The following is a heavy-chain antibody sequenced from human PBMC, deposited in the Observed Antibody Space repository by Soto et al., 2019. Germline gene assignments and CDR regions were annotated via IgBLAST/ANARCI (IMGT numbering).Heavy chain of an antibody. D-gene: IGHD2-15*01. CDR3: ARGAVVVAATGHFDY. CDR2: ISSSSSTI. J-gene: IGHJ4*02. Sequence: EVQLVESGGGLVQPGGSLRLSCAASGFTFSSYSMNWVRQAPGKGLEWVSYISSSSSTIYYADSVKGRFTISRDNAKNSLYLQMNSLRAEDTAVYYCARGAVVVAATGHFDYWGQGTLVTVSS. CDR1: GFTFSSYS. V-gene: IGHV3-48*01.